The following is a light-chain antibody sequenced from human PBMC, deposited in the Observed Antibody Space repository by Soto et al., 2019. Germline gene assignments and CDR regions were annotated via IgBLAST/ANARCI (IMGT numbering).Light chain of an antibody. Sequence: DIQMTQSRSSLSASAGARDNISCRASQSISRYLNWYQQKPGKAPNLLIYVASSLQSEVPSRFSGSGSGTDFTLTISSLQPEDFATYYCQQSYGTPCTCGQGTRLEIK. CDR1: QSISRY. J-gene: IGKJ5*01. V-gene: IGKV1-39*01. CDR2: VAS. CDR3: QQSYGTPCT.